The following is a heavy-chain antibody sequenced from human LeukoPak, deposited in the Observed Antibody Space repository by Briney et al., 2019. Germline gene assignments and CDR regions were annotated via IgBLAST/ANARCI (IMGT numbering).Heavy chain of an antibody. CDR1: GFTLSSYW. V-gene: IGHV3-7*01. J-gene: IGHJ4*02. D-gene: IGHD6-19*01. Sequence: PGGSLRLSCAASGFTLSSYWMSWVRQAPGKGLEWVANIKQDGSEKYYVDSVKGRFTISRDNAKNSLYLQMNSLRAEDTAVYYCARDGHYSSGWYPGILDYWGQGTLVTVSS. CDR2: IKQDGSEK. CDR3: ARDGHYSSGWYPGILDY.